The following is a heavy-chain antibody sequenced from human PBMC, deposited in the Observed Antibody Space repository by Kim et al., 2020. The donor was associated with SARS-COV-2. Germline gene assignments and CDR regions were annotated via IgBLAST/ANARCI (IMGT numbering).Heavy chain of an antibody. CDR2: ISYDGSNK. J-gene: IGHJ4*02. V-gene: IGHV3-30*18. Sequence: GGSLRLSCAASGFTFSSYGMHWVRQAPGKGLEWVAVISYDGSNKYYADSVKGRFTISRDNSKNTLYLQMNSLRAKDTAVYYCAKDIDSSGYYSGGRGYWGQGTLVTVSS. CDR1: GFTFSSYG. CDR3: AKDIDSSGYYSGGRGY. D-gene: IGHD3-22*01.